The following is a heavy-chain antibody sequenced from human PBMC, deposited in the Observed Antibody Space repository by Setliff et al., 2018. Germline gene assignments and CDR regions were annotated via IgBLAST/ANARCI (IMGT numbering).Heavy chain of an antibody. D-gene: IGHD3-10*01. J-gene: IGHJ6*02. CDR1: GFTFSSYW. V-gene: IGHV3-7*01. CDR2: IKQDGSEK. CDR3: ARDHVYGSQYYYYYYGMDV. Sequence: GGSLRLSCAASGFTFSSYWMSWVRQAPGKGLEWVANIKQDGSEKYYLDSVKGRFTISRDNAKNSLYPQLNSLRAEDTAVYYCARDHVYGSQYYYYYYGMDVWGQGTTVTVSS.